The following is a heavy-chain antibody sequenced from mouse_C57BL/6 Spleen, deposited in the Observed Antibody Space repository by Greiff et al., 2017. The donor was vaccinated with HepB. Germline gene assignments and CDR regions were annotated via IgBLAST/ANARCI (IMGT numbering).Heavy chain of an antibody. V-gene: IGHV5-17*01. J-gene: IGHJ4*01. Sequence: EVKLVESGGGLVKPGGSLKLSCAASGFTFSDYGMHWVRQAPEKGLEWVAYISSGSSTIYYAETVKGRFTISRDNAKNTLFLQMTSLRSEDTAMYYCANYYDSSFYYAMDYWGQGTSVTVSS. CDR1: GFTFSDYG. D-gene: IGHD1-1*01. CDR2: ISSGSSTI. CDR3: ANYYDSSFYYAMDY.